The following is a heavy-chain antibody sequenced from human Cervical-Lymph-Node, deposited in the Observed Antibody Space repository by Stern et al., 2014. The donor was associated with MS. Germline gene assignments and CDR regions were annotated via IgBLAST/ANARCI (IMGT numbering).Heavy chain of an antibody. V-gene: IGHV4-4*02. CDR1: GGSIRTNTW. CDR2: VYYSGSA. CDR3: ARDTYGDYGYFFDS. D-gene: IGHD4-17*01. J-gene: IGHJ4*02. Sequence: QVQLQESGPGLVKPSGTLSLTCAVSGGSIRTNTWWSWVRQPPGKGLEWIGEVYYSGSANYNPSLLGRVTISVDKSKNSFSLRLDSVTAADTAMYFCARDTYGDYGYFFDSWGQGTLVTVSS.